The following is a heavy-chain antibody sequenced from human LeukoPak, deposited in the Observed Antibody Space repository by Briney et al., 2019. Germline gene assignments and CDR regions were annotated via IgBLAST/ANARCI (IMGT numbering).Heavy chain of an antibody. CDR3: AELGITMIGGV. Sequence: GGSLRLSCTASGFTFSSYDMSWFLQPPRRRLEWVSYISSSGSTIYYADSVKGRFTISRDNAKNSLYLQMNSLRAEDTAVYYCAELGITMIGGVWGKGTTVTISS. CDR2: ISSSGSTI. D-gene: IGHD3-10*02. V-gene: IGHV3-48*03. CDR1: GFTFSSYD. J-gene: IGHJ6*04.